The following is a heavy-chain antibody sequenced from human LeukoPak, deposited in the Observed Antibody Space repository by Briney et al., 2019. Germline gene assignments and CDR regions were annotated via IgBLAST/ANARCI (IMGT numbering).Heavy chain of an antibody. J-gene: IGHJ5*02. CDR3: AQRRNRDRSGTNSWFDP. Sequence: SGPTLVKPTQTRTLTCTFSGFSLSTSGVGVGWIRQPPGKALEWLALIYWDDDKRYSPSLKSRLTITKDTSKNQVVLTMTNMDPVDTATYYCAQRRNRDRSGTNSWFDPWGQGTLVTVSS. CDR2: IYWDDDK. V-gene: IGHV2-5*02. CDR1: GFSLSTSGVG. D-gene: IGHD3-10*01.